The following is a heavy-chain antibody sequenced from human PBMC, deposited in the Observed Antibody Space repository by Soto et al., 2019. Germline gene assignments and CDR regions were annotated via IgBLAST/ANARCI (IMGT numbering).Heavy chain of an antibody. V-gene: IGHV2-5*02. CDR1: GFSLNSSGVG. Sequence: GPTLVNPTQTLTLNCTFSGFSLNSSGVGVGWIRQPPGKALEWLALIYWDNTKRYSPSLKSRLTITKVTSRNQVVLTMTNMDPVDTATYSCAHTRPGIEAADTENWFDPWGQGILVTVSS. CDR2: IYWDNTK. CDR3: AHTRPGIEAADTENWFDP. D-gene: IGHD6-13*01. J-gene: IGHJ5*02.